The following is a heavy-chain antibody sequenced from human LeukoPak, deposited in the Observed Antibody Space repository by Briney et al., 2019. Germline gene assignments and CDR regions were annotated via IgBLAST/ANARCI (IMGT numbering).Heavy chain of an antibody. D-gene: IGHD4-17*01. V-gene: IGHV1-18*01. CDR2: ISPKRGQT. Sequence: ASVKVSCKASGYTFTSYGVSWVRQAPGQGLEWMGWISPKRGQTNYAQNLQGRVTMTTDTSTSIVYMELRSLRSDDTAVYYCARGSPYDYGDFDYWGRGTLVTVSS. CDR1: GYTFTSYG. CDR3: ARGSPYDYGDFDY. J-gene: IGHJ4*02.